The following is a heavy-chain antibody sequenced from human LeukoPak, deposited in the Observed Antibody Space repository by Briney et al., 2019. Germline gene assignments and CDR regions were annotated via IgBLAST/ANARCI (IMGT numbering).Heavy chain of an antibody. D-gene: IGHD5-24*01. CDR1: GFTFSSYG. CDR3: ARERQPEMATILGHFDY. CDR2: IWYDGSNK. Sequence: SGGSLRLTCAASGFTFSSYGMHWVRQAPGKGLEWVAVIWYDGSNKYYADSVKGRFTISRDNSKNTLYLQMNSLRAEDTAVYYCARERQPEMATILGHFDYWGQGTLVTVSS. V-gene: IGHV3-33*01. J-gene: IGHJ4*02.